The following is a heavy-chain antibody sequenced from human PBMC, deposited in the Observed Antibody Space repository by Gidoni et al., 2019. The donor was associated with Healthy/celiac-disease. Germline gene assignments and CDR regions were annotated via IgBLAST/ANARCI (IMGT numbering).Heavy chain of an antibody. CDR3: ARHSIYSSVRDIDY. CDR1: GCSISSYY. CDR2: IYYSGST. V-gene: IGHV4-59*08. J-gene: IGHJ4*02. D-gene: IGHD6-25*01. Sequence: QVQLQESGPGLVKPSETLSLTCTVSGCSISSYYWSWIRQPPGKGLEWIGYIYYSGSTNYNPSLKSRVTRSGDTSKNQFSLKLSSVTAADTAVYYCARHSIYSSVRDIDYWGQGTLVTVSS.